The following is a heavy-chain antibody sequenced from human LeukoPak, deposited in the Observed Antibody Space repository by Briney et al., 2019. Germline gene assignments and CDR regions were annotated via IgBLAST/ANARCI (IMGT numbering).Heavy chain of an antibody. CDR3: ARDGKGSHASHYYYYYMDA. J-gene: IGHJ6*03. CDR1: GFTFSSYS. CDR2: ISSSGSYI. Sequence: PGGSLRLSCAASGFTFSSYSMNWVRQAPGKGLEWVSSISSSGSYIYYADSVKGRFTISRDNAKNSLYLQMNSLRAEDTAMYYCARDGKGSHASHYYYYYMDAWGKGTTVTVSS. D-gene: IGHD1-26*01. V-gene: IGHV3-21*01.